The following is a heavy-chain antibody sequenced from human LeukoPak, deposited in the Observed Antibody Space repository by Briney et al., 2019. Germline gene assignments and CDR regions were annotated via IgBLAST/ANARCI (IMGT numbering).Heavy chain of an antibody. J-gene: IGHJ5*02. V-gene: IGHV3-30*03. Sequence: GGSLRLACAASGFTFSSYGMHWVRQAPGKGLEWVAVISYDGSNKYYADSVKGRFTISRENCKNTLYLQMNSLRAEDTAVYYCASVPIAAAGTGWFDPWGQGPLVTVSS. CDR2: ISYDGSNK. D-gene: IGHD6-13*01. CDR1: GFTFSSYG. CDR3: ASVPIAAAGTGWFDP.